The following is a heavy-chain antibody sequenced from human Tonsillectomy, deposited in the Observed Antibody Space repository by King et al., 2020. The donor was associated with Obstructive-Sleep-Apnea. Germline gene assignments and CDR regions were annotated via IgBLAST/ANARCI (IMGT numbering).Heavy chain of an antibody. CDR1: GFTFDDYA. V-gene: IGHV3-9*01. Sequence: QLVQSGGGLVQPGRSLRLSCAASGFTFDDYAMHWVRQAPGKGLEWVSGISWNSGSIGYADSVKGRFTISRDNAKNSLYLQMNSLRAEDTALYYCAKGVDTAVVPSYYFDYWGQGTLVTVSS. D-gene: IGHD5-18*01. CDR2: ISWNSGSI. J-gene: IGHJ4*02. CDR3: AKGVDTAVVPSYYFDY.